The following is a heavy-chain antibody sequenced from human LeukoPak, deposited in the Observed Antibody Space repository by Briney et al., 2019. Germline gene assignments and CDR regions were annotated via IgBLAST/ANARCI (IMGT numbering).Heavy chain of an antibody. Sequence: ASVKVSCKASGYTVTGYYMHWVRQAPGQGLEWMGRINPNSGGTNYAQKFQGRVTMTRDTSISTAYMELSTLRSDDTAVYYCARDIEYSSSFDYWGQGTLVAVSS. CDR1: GYTVTGYY. D-gene: IGHD6-6*01. J-gene: IGHJ4*02. V-gene: IGHV1-2*06. CDR2: INPNSGGT. CDR3: ARDIEYSSSFDY.